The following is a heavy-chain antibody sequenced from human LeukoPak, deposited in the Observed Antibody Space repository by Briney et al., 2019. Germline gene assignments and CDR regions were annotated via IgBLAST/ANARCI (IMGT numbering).Heavy chain of an antibody. CDR1: GFTFSSYW. V-gene: IGHV3-74*01. CDR3: AREKYYYDNSGYYVSGGSDY. Sequence: PGGSLRLSCAASGFTFSSYWMHWVRQAPGKGLVWVSRINSDGGSTSYTDSVKGRFTISRDNAKNSPYLQMNSLRAEDTAVYYCAREKYYYDNSGYYVSGGSDYWGQGTLVTVSS. J-gene: IGHJ4*02. D-gene: IGHD3-22*01. CDR2: INSDGGST.